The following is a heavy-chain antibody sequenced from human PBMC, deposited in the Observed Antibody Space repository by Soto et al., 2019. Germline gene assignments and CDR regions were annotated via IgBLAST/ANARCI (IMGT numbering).Heavy chain of an antibody. Sequence: GGSLRLSCAASGFTFSSYGMHWVRQAPGKGLEWVAVISYDGSNKYYADSVKGRFTISRDNSKNTLYLQMNSLRAEDTAVYYCAKAMGLTGDWGLDYWGQGTLVTVSS. CDR1: GFTFSSYG. D-gene: IGHD7-27*01. V-gene: IGHV3-30*18. J-gene: IGHJ4*02. CDR2: ISYDGSNK. CDR3: AKAMGLTGDWGLDY.